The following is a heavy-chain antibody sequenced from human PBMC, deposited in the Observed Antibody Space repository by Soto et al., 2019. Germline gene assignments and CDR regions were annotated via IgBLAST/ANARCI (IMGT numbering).Heavy chain of an antibody. V-gene: IGHV4-31*03. D-gene: IGHD1-26*01. Sequence: SETLSLTCTVSGGSISSGGYYWSWIRQHPGKGLEWIGYIYYSGSTYYNPSLKSRVTISVDTSKNQFSLKLSSVTAADTAVYYCARDRGLLRSYYYYGMDVWGQGTTVTVSS. CDR1: GGSISSGGYY. J-gene: IGHJ6*02. CDR3: ARDRGLLRSYYYYGMDV. CDR2: IYYSGST.